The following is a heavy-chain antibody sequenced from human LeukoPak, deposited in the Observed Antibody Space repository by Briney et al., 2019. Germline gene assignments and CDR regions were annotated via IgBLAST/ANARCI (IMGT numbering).Heavy chain of an antibody. CDR3: ARYRNEALFAFDI. CDR2: IYYSGST. D-gene: IGHD1-14*01. Sequence: SETLSLTCSVSGDSISNYYWSWIRQSPGKGLEWIGYIYYSGSTNYIPSLKSRVSISVDTSKNQFSLKLSSVTAADTAMYYCARYRNEALFAFDIWGQGTMVTVSS. CDR1: GDSISNYY. J-gene: IGHJ3*02. V-gene: IGHV4-59*01.